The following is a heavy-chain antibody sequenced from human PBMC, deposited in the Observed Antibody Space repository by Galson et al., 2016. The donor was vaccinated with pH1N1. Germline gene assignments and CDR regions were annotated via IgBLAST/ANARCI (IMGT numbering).Heavy chain of an antibody. CDR2: IDPRYDTT. J-gene: IGHJ4*02. CDR1: KSTFTKYY. CDR3: ARTIVVVAHMDV. Sequence: SVKVSCKAPKSTFTKYYIHWVRQAPGQGLEWMGIIDPRYDTTTYSQRFQGRVVLTRDTSTSTVYMEVSSLTSEDTAVYYCARTIVVVAHMDVWGQGTLVTVSS. V-gene: IGHV1-46*01. D-gene: IGHD2-15*01.